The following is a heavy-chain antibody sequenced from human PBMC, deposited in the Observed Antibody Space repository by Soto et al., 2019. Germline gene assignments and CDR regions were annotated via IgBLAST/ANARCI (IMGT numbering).Heavy chain of an antibody. CDR1: GGSFSGYY. CDR3: AREGNLGRWIQPLDS. J-gene: IGHJ4*02. Sequence: PSETLSLTCAVYGGSFSGYYWTWIRQPPGTGLEWIGYIYHSGSTYHNPSLKSRVTISVDTSKNHFSLKLISVTTADTAVYFCAREGNLGRWIQPLDSWGQGTLVTVSS. D-gene: IGHD2-2*03. CDR2: IYHSGST. V-gene: IGHV4-34*01.